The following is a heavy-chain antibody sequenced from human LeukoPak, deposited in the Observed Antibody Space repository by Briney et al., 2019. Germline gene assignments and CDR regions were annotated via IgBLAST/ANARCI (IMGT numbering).Heavy chain of an antibody. CDR2: IYTGGTT. D-gene: IGHD3-10*01. Sequence: GGSLRLSCAASGFTVSSNYMTWVRQAPGQGLEYVSLIYTGGTTFYADSVKGRFTISRDNSKNMLYLQMNSLRADDTAVYYCARELGGQGNYWGQGTLVTASS. J-gene: IGHJ4*02. V-gene: IGHV3-53*01. CDR3: ARELGGQGNY. CDR1: GFTVSSNY.